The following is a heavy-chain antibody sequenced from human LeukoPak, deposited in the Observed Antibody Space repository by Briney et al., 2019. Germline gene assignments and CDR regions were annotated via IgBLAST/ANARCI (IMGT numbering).Heavy chain of an antibody. Sequence: GGSLRLSCAASGFTFSSYSMNWVSQAPGKGLEWVSSISSSSSYIYYADSVKGRFTISRDNAKNSLYLQMNSLRAEDTAVYYCARVRQQLVLDAFDIWGQGTMVTVSS. D-gene: IGHD6-13*01. CDR3: ARVRQQLVLDAFDI. V-gene: IGHV3-21*01. CDR2: ISSSSSYI. J-gene: IGHJ3*02. CDR1: GFTFSSYS.